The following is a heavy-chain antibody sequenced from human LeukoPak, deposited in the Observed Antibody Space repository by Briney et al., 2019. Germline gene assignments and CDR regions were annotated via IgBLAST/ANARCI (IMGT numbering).Heavy chain of an antibody. V-gene: IGHV3-23*01. Sequence: GGSLRLSCAASGFTFSYYAMHWVRQAPGKGLEWVSAISGSGGSTYYADSVKGRFTISRDNSKNTLYLQMNSLRAEDTAVYYCAKVPRRTIAARGDFDYWGQGTLVTVSS. D-gene: IGHD6-6*01. J-gene: IGHJ4*02. CDR3: AKVPRRTIAARGDFDY. CDR1: GFTFSYYA. CDR2: ISGSGGST.